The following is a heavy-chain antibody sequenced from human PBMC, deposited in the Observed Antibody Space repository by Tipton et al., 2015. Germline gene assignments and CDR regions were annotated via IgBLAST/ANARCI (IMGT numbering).Heavy chain of an antibody. CDR3: ARARGRHGGLFDS. CDR1: AYSISSDYY. CDR2: ISHSGNT. D-gene: IGHD4-23*01. Sequence: TLSLTCAVSAYSISSDYYWGWIRQPPGKGLEWTGSISHSGNTYYNPSLKSRVTMSRDTSKNQFSLKMSSVTASDTAVYYCARARGRHGGLFDSWGQGTLVTVSS. V-gene: IGHV4-38-2*01. J-gene: IGHJ4*02.